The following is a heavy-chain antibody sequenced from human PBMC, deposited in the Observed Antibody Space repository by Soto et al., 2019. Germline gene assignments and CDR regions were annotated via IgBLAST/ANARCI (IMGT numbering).Heavy chain of an antibody. D-gene: IGHD3-16*01. V-gene: IGHV1-2*02. CDR2: IHPNNDGT. CDR1: GNNFIGYY. J-gene: IGHJ4*02. CDR3: ARDLGGSRDS. Sequence: GASVKVSCKASGNNFIGYYIHWVRQAPGQGLEWMGWIHPNNDGTTYGEKFQGRVTMTRDTSTSTAYMEMRRLRSDDTAVYYCARDLGGSRDSWGQGTLVTVSS.